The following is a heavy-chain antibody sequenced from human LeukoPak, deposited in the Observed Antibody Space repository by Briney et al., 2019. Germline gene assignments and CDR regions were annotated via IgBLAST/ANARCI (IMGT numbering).Heavy chain of an antibody. J-gene: IGHJ4*02. CDR3: ARDGHDSSGYYHDY. V-gene: IGHV4-30-2*01. Sequence: SETLSLTCAVSGGSLSSRGYSWGWLRHPPGTGLEWIGYIYHSGSTYYNPSLKSRVTISVDRSKNQFSLKLSSVTAADTAVYYCARDGHDSSGYYHDYWGQGTLVTVSS. CDR1: GGSLSSRGYS. D-gene: IGHD3-22*01. CDR2: IYHSGST.